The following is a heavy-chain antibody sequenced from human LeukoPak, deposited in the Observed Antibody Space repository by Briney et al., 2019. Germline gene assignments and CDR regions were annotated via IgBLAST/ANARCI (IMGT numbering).Heavy chain of an antibody. J-gene: IGHJ3*02. D-gene: IGHD3-22*01. V-gene: IGHV1-2*02. Sequence: ASVKVSCEASGFTFTAYHMHWVRQAPGQGLEWMGWINPNSGGTNYAQKFQGRVTMTRDTSTSTVYMELSSLRSEDTAVYYCASSDSSGYGAFDIWGQGTMVTVSS. CDR2: INPNSGGT. CDR3: ASSDSSGYGAFDI. CDR1: GFTFTAYH.